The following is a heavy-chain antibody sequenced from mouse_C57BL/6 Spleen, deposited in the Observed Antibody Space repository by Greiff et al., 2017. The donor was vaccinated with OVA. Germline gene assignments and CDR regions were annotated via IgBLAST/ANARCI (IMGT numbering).Heavy chain of an antibody. CDR1: GFSLTSYG. CDR2: IWSGGST. CDR3: ARPTVVPYAMDY. Sequence: QVQLQQSGPGLVQPSQSLSITCTVSGFSLTSYGVHWVRQSPGKGLEWLGVIWSGGSTDYNAAFISRLSISKDNSKSKVFFKMNSLQADDTAIYYCARPTVVPYAMDYWGQGTSVTVSS. J-gene: IGHJ4*01. D-gene: IGHD1-1*01. V-gene: IGHV2-2*01.